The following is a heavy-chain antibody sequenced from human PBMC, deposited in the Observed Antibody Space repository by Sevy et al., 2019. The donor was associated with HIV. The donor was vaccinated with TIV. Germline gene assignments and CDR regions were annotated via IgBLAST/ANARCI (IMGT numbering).Heavy chain of an antibody. CDR1: GFTFSTYG. Sequence: GGSLRLSCAASGFTFSTYGMHWVRQAPGKGLEWVAVIWYDGSNKYYADSVKGRFTISRDNSKNTLYLQMNSLRAEDTAVYYCARGEYYDFWSGYRYSFDYWGQGTLVTVSS. J-gene: IGHJ4*02. CDR2: IWYDGSNK. D-gene: IGHD3-3*01. V-gene: IGHV3-33*01. CDR3: ARGEYYDFWSGYRYSFDY.